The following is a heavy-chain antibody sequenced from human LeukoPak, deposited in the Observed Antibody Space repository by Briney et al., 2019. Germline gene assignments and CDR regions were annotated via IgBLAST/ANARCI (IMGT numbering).Heavy chain of an antibody. CDR1: GGTFSSYA. CDR3: AGDPSPPSYGSPIFDY. D-gene: IGHD5-18*01. Sequence: SAKVSCKASGGTFSSYAISWVRQAPGQGLEWMGGIIPIFGTANYAQKFQGRVTITTDESTSTAYMELSSLRSEDTAVYYCAGDPSPPSYGSPIFDYWGQGTLVTVSS. V-gene: IGHV1-69*05. CDR2: IIPIFGTA. J-gene: IGHJ4*02.